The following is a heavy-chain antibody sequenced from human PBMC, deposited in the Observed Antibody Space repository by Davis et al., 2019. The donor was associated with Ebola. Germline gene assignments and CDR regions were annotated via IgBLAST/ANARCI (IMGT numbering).Heavy chain of an antibody. V-gene: IGHV3-15*01. D-gene: IGHD2-21*01. J-gene: IGHJ4*02. Sequence: PSETLSLTCAVYGESFRGYSWSWIRQPPGKGLEWVGRIKSKTDGGTTDYAAPVKGRFTISRDDSKNTLYLQMNSLKTEDTAVYYCTVYCGGDCYSVDYWGQGTLVTVSS. CDR3: TVYCGGDCYSVDY. CDR2: IKSKTDGGTT. CDR1: GESFRGYS.